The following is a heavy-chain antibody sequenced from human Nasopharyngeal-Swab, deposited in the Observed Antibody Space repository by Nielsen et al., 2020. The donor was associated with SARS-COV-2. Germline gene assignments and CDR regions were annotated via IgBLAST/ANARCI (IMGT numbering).Heavy chain of an antibody. Sequence: GESLKISCAVSGLTVSSTYMTWVRQAPGKGLEWVSTIDAGGGNTWYADSVKGRFTISRDNSKSTLYLQMNSLRADDTAPYYCADPPFSEYWGQGTLVTVSS. CDR1: GLTVSSTY. V-gene: IGHV3-23*01. CDR3: ADPPFSEY. J-gene: IGHJ4*02. CDR2: IDAGGGNT.